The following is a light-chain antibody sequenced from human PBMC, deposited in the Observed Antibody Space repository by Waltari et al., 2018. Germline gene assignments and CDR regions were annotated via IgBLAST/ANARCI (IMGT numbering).Light chain of an antibody. CDR2: AAS. CDR1: QSVSSD. V-gene: IGKV3-15*01. CDR3: QQYNNWPLT. J-gene: IGKJ1*01. Sequence: ETVLTQSPATLSVSPGERATLSCRASQSVSSDLAGYQQKSGQAPRLLTSAASNRATGIPARFNGGGSGTEFTLTISSLQSGDSAVYYCQQYNNWPLTFGQGTKVEIK.